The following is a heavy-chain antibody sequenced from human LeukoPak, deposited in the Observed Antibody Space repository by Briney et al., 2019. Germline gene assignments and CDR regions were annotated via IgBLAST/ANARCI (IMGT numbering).Heavy chain of an antibody. V-gene: IGHV3-53*01. CDR1: GFIVSSNY. J-gene: IGHJ4*02. D-gene: IGHD2/OR15-2a*01. CDR3: ARDCNRTYCYDY. CDR2: ISGGGDT. Sequence: PGGSLRLSCAASGFIVSSNYMTWVRQAPGKGLEWVSVISGGGDTYYADSVKGRFTISRDNSKNTLYLQMNSLRAEDTAVYYCARDCNRTYCYDYWGQGTLVTVSS.